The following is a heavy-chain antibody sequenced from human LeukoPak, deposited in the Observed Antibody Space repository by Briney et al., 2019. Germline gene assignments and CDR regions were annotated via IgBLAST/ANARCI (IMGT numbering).Heavy chain of an antibody. J-gene: IGHJ4*02. CDR2: IYYSGSA. V-gene: IGHV4-31*03. CDR3: ARSLGVATIYPLDY. CDR1: GGSISSGGYY. Sequence: SETLSLTCTVSGGSISSGGYYWSWIRQHPGKGLEWIGYIYYSGSAYYNPSLKSRFTISVDTSKNQFSLKLSSVTAADTAVYYCARSLGVATIYPLDYWGQGTLVTVSS. D-gene: IGHD5-12*01.